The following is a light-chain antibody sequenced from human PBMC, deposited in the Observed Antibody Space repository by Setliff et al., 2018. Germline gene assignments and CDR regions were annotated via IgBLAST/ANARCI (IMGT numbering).Light chain of an antibody. CDR2: DVT. Sequence: ALTQPASVSGSPGQSITISCTGTSRDVGKYNLVSWFQQHPGKAPKLMIFDVTERPSGVSNRFSGSKSGNTASLTISGLQAEDEADYYCCSYAGSSDFLYMFGTGTKVTVL. CDR1: SRDVGKYNL. J-gene: IGLJ1*01. CDR3: CSYAGSSDFLYM. V-gene: IGLV2-23*02.